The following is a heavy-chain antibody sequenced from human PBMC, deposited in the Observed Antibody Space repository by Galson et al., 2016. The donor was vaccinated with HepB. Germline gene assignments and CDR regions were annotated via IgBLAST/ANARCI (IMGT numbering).Heavy chain of an antibody. V-gene: IGHV3-23*01. D-gene: IGHD5-12*01. CDR3: GKDSGFDRNYFDD. J-gene: IGHJ4*02. CDR2: ISSGSGGGA. CDR1: GFTFSSYS. Sequence: SLRLSCAASGFTFSSYSMNWVRQAPGKGLEWVSSISSGSGGGAYYADSVKGRFTISRDNSKNTVFLQMNSLRADDSAVYKCGKDSGFDRNYFDDWGQGTRVTVSS.